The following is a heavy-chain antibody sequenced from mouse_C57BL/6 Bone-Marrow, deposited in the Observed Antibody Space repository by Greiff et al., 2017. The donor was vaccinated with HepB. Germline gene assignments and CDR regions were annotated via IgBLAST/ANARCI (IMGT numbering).Heavy chain of an antibody. Sequence: EVQLQESGGDLVKPGGSLKLSCAASGFTFSSYGMSWVRQTPDKRLEWVATISSGGSYTYYPDSVKGRFTISRDNAKNTLYLQMSSLKSEDTAMYHCARIYDGLNYAMDYWGQGTSVTVSS. V-gene: IGHV5-6*01. D-gene: IGHD2-3*01. J-gene: IGHJ4*01. CDR1: GFTFSSYG. CDR3: ARIYDGLNYAMDY. CDR2: ISSGGSYT.